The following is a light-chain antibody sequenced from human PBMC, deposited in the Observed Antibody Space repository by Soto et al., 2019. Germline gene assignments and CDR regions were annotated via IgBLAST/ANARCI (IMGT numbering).Light chain of an antibody. J-gene: IGKJ4*01. CDR3: QQSYSTPRSA. CDR2: AAS. Sequence: DLPMTQSPSSLSASVGDRVTITCRASQSISSYLNWYQQKPGKAPKLLIYAASSLQSGVPSRFSGSGSGTDFTLTISSLQPEDFATYYCQQSYSTPRSAFGGGTKVEIK. V-gene: IGKV1-39*01. CDR1: QSISSY.